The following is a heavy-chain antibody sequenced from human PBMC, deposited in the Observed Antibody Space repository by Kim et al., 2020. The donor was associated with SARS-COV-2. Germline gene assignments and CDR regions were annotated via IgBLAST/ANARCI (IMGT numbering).Heavy chain of an antibody. CDR3: ARVGIAAADPSTFGYFDY. Sequence: SETLSLTCAVSGGSISSSNWWSWVRQPPGKGLEWIGEIYHSGSTNYNPSLKSRVTISVDKSKNQFSLKLSSVTAADTAVYYCARVGIAAADPSTFGYFDYWGQGTLVTVSS. CDR2: IYHSGST. J-gene: IGHJ4*02. V-gene: IGHV4-4*02. CDR1: GGSISSSNW. D-gene: IGHD6-13*01.